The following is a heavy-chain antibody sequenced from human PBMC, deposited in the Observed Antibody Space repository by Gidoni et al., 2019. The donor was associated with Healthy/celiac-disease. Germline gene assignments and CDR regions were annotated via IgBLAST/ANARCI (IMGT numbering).Heavy chain of an antibody. CDR1: GGSIRSSSYY. CDR2: IYYSGST. D-gene: IGHD6-19*01. CDR3: ASSSSGWYGWGYYGMDV. V-gene: IGHV4-39*01. Sequence: QLQLQASGPGLVKPSETLSLTCTVSGGSIRSSSYYWGWIRQPPGKGLGWIGSIYYSGSTYYNPSLKSRVTISVDTSKNQFSLKLSSVTAADTVVYYCASSSSGWYGWGYYGMDVWGQGTTVTVSS. J-gene: IGHJ6*02.